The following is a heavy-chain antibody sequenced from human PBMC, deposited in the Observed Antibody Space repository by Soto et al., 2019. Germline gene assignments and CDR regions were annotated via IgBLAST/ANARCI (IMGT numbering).Heavy chain of an antibody. CDR3: ARCPYYYDSSGYYYSFDY. CDR2: IYYSGST. Sequence: SETLSLTCTVSGGSISSSSSYWGWIRQPPGKGLEWIGSIYYSGSTYYNPSLKSRVTISVDTSKNQFSLNLSSVTAADTAVYYCARCPYYYDSSGYYYSFDYWGQGTLVTASS. J-gene: IGHJ4*02. V-gene: IGHV4-39*07. CDR1: GGSISSSSSY. D-gene: IGHD3-22*01.